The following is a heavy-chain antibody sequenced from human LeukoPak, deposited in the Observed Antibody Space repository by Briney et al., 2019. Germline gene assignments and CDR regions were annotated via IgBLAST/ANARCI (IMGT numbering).Heavy chain of an antibody. Sequence: PSETLSLTCTVSGGSIGSYYWSWIRQPPGKGLEWIGYIYYSGSTNYNPSLKSRVTISVDTSKNQFSLKLSSVTAADTAVYYCARSYDFWSGPFDYWGQGTLVTVSS. J-gene: IGHJ4*02. CDR3: ARSYDFWSGPFDY. V-gene: IGHV4-59*01. CDR2: IYYSGST. CDR1: GGSIGSYY. D-gene: IGHD3-3*01.